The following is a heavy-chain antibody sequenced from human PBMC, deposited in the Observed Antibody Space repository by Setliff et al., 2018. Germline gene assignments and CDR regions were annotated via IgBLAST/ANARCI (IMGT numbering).Heavy chain of an antibody. CDR3: ARQSVRGLADNNWFDP. CDR1: GGSFSGYY. J-gene: IGHJ5*02. V-gene: IGHV4-34*01. D-gene: IGHD2-15*01. CDR2: INHSGST. Sequence: PSETLSLTCAVYGGSFSGYYWSWIRQPPGKGLEWIGGINHSGSTNYNPSLKSRVTISVDTSKNQFSLKLSSVTAADTAVYYCARQSVRGLADNNWFDPWGQGTLVTVSS.